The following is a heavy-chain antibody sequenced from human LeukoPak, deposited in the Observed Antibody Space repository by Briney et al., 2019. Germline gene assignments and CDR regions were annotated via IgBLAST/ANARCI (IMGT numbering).Heavy chain of an antibody. CDR2: TYYRSKWYN. CDR3: TRDPGY. J-gene: IGHJ4*02. Sequence: SQTLSLTCVISGDSVSSNSAAWNWIRQSPSRGLGWLGRTYYRSKWYNDYAESVKGRITINPDTSENKFSLQLKSVTPEDTATYYCTRDPGYWGQGTLVTVSS. CDR1: GDSVSSNSAA. V-gene: IGHV6-1*01.